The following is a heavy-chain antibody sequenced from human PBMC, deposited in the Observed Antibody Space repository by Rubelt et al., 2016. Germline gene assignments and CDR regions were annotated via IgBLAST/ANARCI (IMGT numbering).Heavy chain of an antibody. V-gene: IGHV1-2*06. CDR3: ARSRHYYDTESGAFDI. D-gene: IGHD3-22*01. CDR2: INPNSGGT. J-gene: IGHJ3*02. Sequence: MHWVRQAPGQGLEWMGRINPNSGGTNYAQKFQGRVTMTRDTSISTAYMELRSLRSDDTAVYYCARSRHYYDTESGAFDIWAKGQWSPSLQ.